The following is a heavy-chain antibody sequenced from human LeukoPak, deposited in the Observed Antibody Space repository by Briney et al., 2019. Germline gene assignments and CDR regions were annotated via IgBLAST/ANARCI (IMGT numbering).Heavy chain of an antibody. D-gene: IGHD7-27*01. V-gene: IGHV4-59*08. CDR2: TYYSRST. CDR1: GDYISRYY. CDR3: ARRTRLGAFDF. J-gene: IGHJ3*01. Sequence: PSETLSLTCTVSGDYISRYYWSWIRQPPGKGLEWIGYTYYSRSTNYNPSLKSRVTMSLDTSKNQFSLKLSSVTAADTAVYYCARRTRLGAFDFWGQGTMVTVSS.